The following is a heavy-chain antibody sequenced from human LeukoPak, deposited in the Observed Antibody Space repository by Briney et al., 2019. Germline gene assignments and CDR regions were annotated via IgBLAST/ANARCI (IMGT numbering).Heavy chain of an antibody. V-gene: IGHV4-59*01. D-gene: IGHD6-13*01. CDR2: IYYSGSA. CDR1: DGSISIYY. J-gene: IGHJ4*02. Sequence: SETLSLTCTVSDGSISIYYWSWIRQPPGKGLEWIGYIYYSGSANYNPSLKSRVTISVDTSKNQFSLKVTSVTAADTAVYYCARFAAAAYYFDYWGQGTLVTVSS. CDR3: ARFAAAAYYFDY.